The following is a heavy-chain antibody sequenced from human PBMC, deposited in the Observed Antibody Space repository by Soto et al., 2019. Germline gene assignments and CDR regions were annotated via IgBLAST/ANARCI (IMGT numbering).Heavy chain of an antibody. CDR1: GFTFSSYA. CDR2: ISGSGGST. CDR3: EKALAALPDPMWY. J-gene: IGHJ4*02. D-gene: IGHD6-6*01. V-gene: IGHV3-23*01. Sequence: GGSLRLSCAASGFTFSSYAMSWLRQEPWKGLEWFSTISGSGGSTYYADSVKGRFTISIDNSKNTLYLQMNSLRAEDTAVYYCEKALAALPDPMWYWRKGTLVTVPS.